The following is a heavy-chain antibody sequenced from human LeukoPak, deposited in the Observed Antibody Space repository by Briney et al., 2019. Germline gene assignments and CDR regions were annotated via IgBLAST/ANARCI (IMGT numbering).Heavy chain of an antibody. CDR3: ARSSTRTAPTDY. D-gene: IGHD1-1*01. V-gene: IGHV4-59*01. Sequence: SETLSLTCTVSGGSINSYYWSWIRQPPGKGLEWIGNIYSGGSTNYNPSLQSRVTISVDTSRSQFFLRVTSVTAADTAVYYCARSSTRTAPTDYWGQGALVTVSS. CDR2: IYSGGST. CDR1: GGSINSYY. J-gene: IGHJ4*02.